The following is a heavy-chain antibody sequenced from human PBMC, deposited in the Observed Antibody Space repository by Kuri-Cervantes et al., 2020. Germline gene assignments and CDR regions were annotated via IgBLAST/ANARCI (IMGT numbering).Heavy chain of an antibody. CDR3: ARDPGNGDYYFDY. V-gene: IGHV3-53*01. CDR2: IYSGGST. J-gene: IGHJ4*02. Sequence: GESLKISCAASGFTVSSNYMSWVRQAPGKGLEWVSVIYSGGSTYYADSVKGRFIISRDNSKNTLYLQMNSLRAEDTAVYYCARDPGNGDYYFDYWGQGTLVTVSS. CDR1: GFTVSSNY. D-gene: IGHD4-17*01.